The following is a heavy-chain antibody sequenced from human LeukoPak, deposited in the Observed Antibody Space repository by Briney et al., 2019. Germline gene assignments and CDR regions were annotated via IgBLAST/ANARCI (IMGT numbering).Heavy chain of an antibody. CDR3: ARAGVLWFGELLRTPYFDY. CDR1: GYSITSGYY. J-gene: IGHJ4*02. Sequence: SETLSLTCVVSGYSITSGYYWGWIRPPPGKGLEWIGSIYHSGSTYYNPSLKSRVTLSVDTSKNQFSLKLNSVTAADTAVYYCARAGVLWFGELLRTPYFDYWGQGTLVTVSS. D-gene: IGHD3-10*01. V-gene: IGHV4-38-2*01. CDR2: IYHSGST.